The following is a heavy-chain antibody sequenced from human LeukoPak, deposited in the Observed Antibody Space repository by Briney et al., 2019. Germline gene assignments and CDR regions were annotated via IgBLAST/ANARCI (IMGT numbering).Heavy chain of an antibody. V-gene: IGHV3-43*02. Sequence: GGSLRLSCAASGFTFDDYTMHWVRQAPGKGLEWVSLISGDGGSTYYADSVKGRFTISRDNSKNSLYLQMNSLRTEDTALYYCAKVLREAHYYDMADPWGQGTLVTVSS. CDR1: GFTFDDYT. CDR2: ISGDGGST. D-gene: IGHD3-22*01. CDR3: AKVLREAHYYDMADP. J-gene: IGHJ5*02.